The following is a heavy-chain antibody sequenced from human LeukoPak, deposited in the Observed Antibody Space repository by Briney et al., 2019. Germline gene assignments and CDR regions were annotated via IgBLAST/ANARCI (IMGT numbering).Heavy chain of an antibody. CDR1: GFTFSSYE. V-gene: IGHV3-48*03. Sequence: PGGSLRLSCAASGFTFSSYEMNWVRQAPGKGLECVSYISSSGSTIYYADSVKGRFTISRDNAKNSLYLQMNSLRAEDTAVYYCAREDSSGSYDHIDYWGQGTLVTVSS. CDR3: AREDSSGSYDHIDY. CDR2: ISSSGSTI. D-gene: IGHD6-19*01. J-gene: IGHJ4*02.